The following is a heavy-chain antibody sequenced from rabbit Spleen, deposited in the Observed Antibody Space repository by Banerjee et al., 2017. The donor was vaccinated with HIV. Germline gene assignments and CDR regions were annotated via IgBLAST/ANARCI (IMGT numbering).Heavy chain of an antibody. D-gene: IGHD4-1*01. J-gene: IGHJ4*01. CDR2: IYTTTGVT. CDR1: GFSFSSSYW. Sequence: QEQLEESGGDLVKPEGSLTLTCTASGFSFSSSYWICWVRQAPGKGLEWIACIYTTTGVTHYASWAKGRFTISKASSTTVTLQMTSLTAADTATYFCARGGSSSGWGCDLWGPGTLVTVS. CDR3: ARGGSSSGWGCDL. V-gene: IGHV1S45*01.